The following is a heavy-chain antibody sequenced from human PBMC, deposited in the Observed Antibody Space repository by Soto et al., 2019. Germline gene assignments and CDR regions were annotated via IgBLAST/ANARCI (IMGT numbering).Heavy chain of an antibody. J-gene: IGHJ3*02. Sequence: ASVKVSCKASGYTFTSYGISWVRQAPGQGLEWMGWISAYNGNTNYAQKLQGRVTMTTDTSTSTAYMELRSLRSDDTAVYYCARAYYYDSSGYYYGDAFDIWGQGTMVTVSS. CDR2: ISAYNGNT. D-gene: IGHD3-22*01. V-gene: IGHV1-18*01. CDR1: GYTFTSYG. CDR3: ARAYYYDSSGYYYGDAFDI.